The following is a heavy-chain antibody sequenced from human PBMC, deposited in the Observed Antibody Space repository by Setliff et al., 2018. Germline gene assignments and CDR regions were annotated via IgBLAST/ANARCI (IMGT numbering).Heavy chain of an antibody. CDR3: ARTCSGSGCYAGLES. D-gene: IGHD2-15*01. CDR1: GFTFSTYG. J-gene: IGHJ4*02. CDR2: IWYDGSYK. Sequence: PGGSLRLSCAASGFTFSTYGMHWVRQAPGKGLEWVALIWYDGSYKYFADSVKGRFTISRDNSKNTLYLQMNSLRPEDTAVYYCARTCSGSGCYAGLESWGQGTPVTVSS. V-gene: IGHV3-30*02.